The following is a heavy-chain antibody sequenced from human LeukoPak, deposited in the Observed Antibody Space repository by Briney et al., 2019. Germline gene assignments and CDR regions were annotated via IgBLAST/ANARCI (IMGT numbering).Heavy chain of an antibody. D-gene: IGHD1/OR15-1a*01. V-gene: IGHV3-23*01. CDR3: AKFLGTVRYYFDY. J-gene: IGHJ4*02. Sequence: GGSLRLSCAASGFTFGSYAMSWVRQAPGKGLEWVSAVSNSGGSTYYADSVKGRFTISRDNSKNTLYLQMNSLRAEDTAVYYCAKFLGTVRYYFDYWGQGTLVTVSS. CDR1: GFTFGSYA. CDR2: VSNSGGST.